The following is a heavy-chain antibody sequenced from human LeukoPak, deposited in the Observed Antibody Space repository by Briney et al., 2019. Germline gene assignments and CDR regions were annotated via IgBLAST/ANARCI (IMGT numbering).Heavy chain of an antibody. D-gene: IGHD3-10*01. V-gene: IGHV4-59*12. J-gene: IGHJ5*02. CDR1: GGSIGSYY. CDR3: ARDSWWDGSKTFSEWFGP. Sequence: PSETLSLTCTVSGGSIGSYYWSWVRQPPEKGLEWIGNIVYTGRTNYNPSLKSRVTISIDTSKNQFSLRLNSVTAADSAVYYCARDSWWDGSKTFSEWFGPWGQGTLVTVSS. CDR2: IVYTGRT.